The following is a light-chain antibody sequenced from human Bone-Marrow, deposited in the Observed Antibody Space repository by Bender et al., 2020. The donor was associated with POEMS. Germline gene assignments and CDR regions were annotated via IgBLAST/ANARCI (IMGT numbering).Light chain of an antibody. V-gene: IGLV2-23*02. Sequence: HSALTQPASVSGSPGQSITISCTGTSSDVGSYNLVSWYQQHPGKAPKLIIYDVTKRPSGVSNRFSGSKSGNTASLTISGLQAEDEADYYCCSYAGSSTWVFGGGTKVSVL. J-gene: IGLJ3*02. CDR2: DVT. CDR1: SSDVGSYNL. CDR3: CSYAGSSTWV.